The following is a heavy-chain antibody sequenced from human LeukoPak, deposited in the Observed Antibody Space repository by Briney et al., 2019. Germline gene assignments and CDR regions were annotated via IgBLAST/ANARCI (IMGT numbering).Heavy chain of an antibody. D-gene: IGHD2-2*02. CDR3: ARDHSLATAAIRLHWFDP. Sequence: GASVKVSCKASGYTFTSYGISWVRQAPGQGLEWMGWISAYNGNTNYAQKLQGRVTMTTDTSTSTAYMELRSLRSDDTAVYYCARDHSLATAAIRLHWFDPWGQGTLVTVSS. CDR2: ISAYNGNT. V-gene: IGHV1-18*01. CDR1: GYTFTSYG. J-gene: IGHJ5*02.